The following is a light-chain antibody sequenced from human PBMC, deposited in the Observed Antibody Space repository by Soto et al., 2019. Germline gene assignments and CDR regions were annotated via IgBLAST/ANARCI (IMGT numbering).Light chain of an antibody. CDR1: SSDVGRYNY. V-gene: IGLV2-14*03. Sequence: QSVLAQPASVSGSRGQSITSSCTGTSSDVGRYNYVSWFQQHPGKVPKLIIYDVSNWPSGVSDRFSGSKSGNTASLTISGLHPEDEADYYCSSFTSSSTFVFGTGTKDTVL. J-gene: IGLJ1*01. CDR3: SSFTSSSTFV. CDR2: DVS.